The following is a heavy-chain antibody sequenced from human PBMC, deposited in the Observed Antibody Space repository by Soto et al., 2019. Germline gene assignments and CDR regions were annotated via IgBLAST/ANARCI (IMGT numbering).Heavy chain of an antibody. D-gene: IGHD3-3*01. J-gene: IGHJ4*02. CDR1: GFTFSNYG. CDR3: AKLIDDFWSGYYLVFDS. CDR2: ISGSGSST. Sequence: EVQLLESGGGLVQPGGSLRLSCAVSGFTFSNYGMTWVRQAPGKGLEWVSAISGSGSSTYYAGSVKGRFTISRDNSKNTLYLQINSLRAKDTAVYYCAKLIDDFWSGYYLVFDSWGQGTLVTVSS. V-gene: IGHV3-23*01.